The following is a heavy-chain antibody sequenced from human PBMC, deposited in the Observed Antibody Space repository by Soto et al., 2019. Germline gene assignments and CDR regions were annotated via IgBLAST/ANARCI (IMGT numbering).Heavy chain of an antibody. CDR1: GYTFTGYY. J-gene: IGHJ4*02. CDR2: INLNSGDT. V-gene: IGHV1-2*02. CDR3: AKGGAIVAAGTRVYLYNAMDV. Sequence: ASVKVSCKASGYTFTGYYVHWVRQAPGQGLEWMGWINLNSGDTYLAQRFQGRVTMNRDTSIGTAYMELRGLTSDDTAEYYCAKGGAIVAAGTRVYLYNAMDVWGQGTLVTVSS. D-gene: IGHD1-26*01.